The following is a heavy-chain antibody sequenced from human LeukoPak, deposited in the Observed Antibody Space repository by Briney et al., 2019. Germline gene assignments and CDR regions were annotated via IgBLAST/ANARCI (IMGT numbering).Heavy chain of an antibody. Sequence: GGSLRLSCAASGFTFSSYGMHWVRQAPGKGLEWVAFIRYDGSNKYYADSVKGRFTISRDNSKNTLYLQMNSLRAEDTAVYCCATPTYYYGSGSYYNPLDYWGQGTLVTVSS. CDR3: ATPTYYYGSGSYYNPLDY. D-gene: IGHD3-10*01. V-gene: IGHV3-30*02. J-gene: IGHJ4*02. CDR1: GFTFSSYG. CDR2: IRYDGSNK.